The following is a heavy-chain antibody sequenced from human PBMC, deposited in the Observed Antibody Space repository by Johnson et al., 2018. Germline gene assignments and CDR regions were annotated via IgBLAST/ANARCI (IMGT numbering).Heavy chain of an antibody. Sequence: QVRLQEAGGGVVQPGRSLRLSCAESGFRFNDSVIHWVRQAPGKGLEWVAVIWFDGRNKYYADCVKGRCTISRDNSKNTLYLQMKSLRAEDTAVYYCAKGSDYILEYFHRWGHGTLVTVSS. CDR2: IWFDGRNK. D-gene: IGHD4/OR15-4a*01. V-gene: IGHV3-33*06. CDR3: AKGSDYILEYFHR. CDR1: GFRFNDSV. J-gene: IGHJ1*01.